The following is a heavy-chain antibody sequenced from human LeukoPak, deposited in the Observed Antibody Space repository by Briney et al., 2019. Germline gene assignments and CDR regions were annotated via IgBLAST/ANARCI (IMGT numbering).Heavy chain of an antibody. D-gene: IGHD6-19*01. CDR2: ISWNSGSI. J-gene: IGHJ4*02. CDR3: AKDSIAVAGTFYDY. V-gene: IGHV3-9*01. Sequence: GGYLRLSCAASGFTFDDYAMHWVRQAPGKGLEWVSGISWNSGSIGYADSVKGRFTISRDSAKNSLYLQMNSLRAEDTALYYCAKDSIAVAGTFYDYWGQGTLVTVSS. CDR1: GFTFDDYA.